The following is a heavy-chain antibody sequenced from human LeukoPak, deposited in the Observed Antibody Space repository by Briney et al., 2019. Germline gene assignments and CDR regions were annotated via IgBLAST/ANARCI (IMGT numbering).Heavy chain of an antibody. CDR2: IYYSGST. CDR3: ATYYGSGSDSYYYYMDV. V-gene: IGHV4-30-4*08. D-gene: IGHD3-10*01. CDR1: GGSISRGDYY. J-gene: IGHJ6*03. Sequence: SETLSLTCTVSGGSISRGDYYWSWIRQPPGKGLEWIGYIYYSGSTYYNPSLKSRVAISVDTSKNQFSLKLSSVTAADTAVYYCATYYGSGSDSYYYYMDVWGRGTTVTVSS.